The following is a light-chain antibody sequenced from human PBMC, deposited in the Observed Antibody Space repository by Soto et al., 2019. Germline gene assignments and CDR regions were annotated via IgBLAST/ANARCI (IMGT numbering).Light chain of an antibody. Sequence: DIQLTQSPSTLSASVGDRVTITCRASQSITNWLAWYQQKPGKAPKVLIHMASSLKSGVPSRFSGSGSGTEFTLTITSLQPDDSATYYCQQYNSYSTFGPATFGQGTKVEIK. J-gene: IGKJ1*01. CDR3: QQYNSYSTFGPAT. V-gene: IGKV1-5*03. CDR1: QSITNW. CDR2: MAS.